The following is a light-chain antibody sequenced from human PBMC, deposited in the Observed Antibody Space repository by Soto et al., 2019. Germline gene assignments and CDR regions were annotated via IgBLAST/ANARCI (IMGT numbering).Light chain of an antibody. CDR1: QGISTL. CDR2: ESS. J-gene: IGKJ5*01. CDR3: QHFKSFPIT. V-gene: IGKV1-13*02. Sequence: AIQLTQSPSSLSASVGDRVTITCRASQGISTLLALYQQKPGKAPKVLIYESSLLQSGVPSRFSGSGSGTDFTLTISSLQPEDFATYYCQHFKSFPITFGQGTRLEI.